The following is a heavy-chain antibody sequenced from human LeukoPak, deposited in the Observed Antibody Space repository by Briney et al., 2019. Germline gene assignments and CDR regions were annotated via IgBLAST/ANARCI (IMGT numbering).Heavy chain of an antibody. V-gene: IGHV3-9*01. Sequence: GRSLRLSCAASGFTFDDYAMHWVRQAPGKCLEWVSGISWNSGSIGYADSVKGRFTISRDNAKNSLYLQMNSLRAEDTALYYCTKAAAYDILPNAFDIWGQGTMVTVSS. CDR3: TKAAAYDILPNAFDI. J-gene: IGHJ3*02. D-gene: IGHD3-9*01. CDR1: GFTFDDYA. CDR2: ISWNSGSI.